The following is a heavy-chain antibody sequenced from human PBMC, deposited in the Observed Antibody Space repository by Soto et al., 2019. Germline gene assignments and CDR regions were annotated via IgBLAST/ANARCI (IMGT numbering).Heavy chain of an antibody. CDR1: GGTFSTYG. CDR3: ARVVMTTVPASFYYGLDV. J-gene: IGHJ6*02. CDR2: IIPLIGTA. V-gene: IGHV1-69*18. Sequence: QVQLVQSGAEVRKPGSSVTVSCKASGGTFSTYGITWVLQAPGQGLEWMGNIIPLIGTANYAQRFRVRVTITADESTTTAYMELTSLRSEDTAVYYCARVVMTTVPASFYYGLDVWGQGTTVTVSS. D-gene: IGHD4-4*01.